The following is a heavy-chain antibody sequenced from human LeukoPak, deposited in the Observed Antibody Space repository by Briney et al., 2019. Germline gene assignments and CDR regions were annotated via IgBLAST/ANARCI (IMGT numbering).Heavy chain of an antibody. CDR2: IRQDGDTK. Sequence: GGSLRLSCAASGFPFNAYWMTWVRKAPGKGLEWVANIRQDGDTKYYVDSVKGRFTISRDNAMNSLYLQMNSLRAEDTAIYYCARSLPYGTTWYGRSDFWGQGTLVTVSS. CDR1: GFPFNAYW. V-gene: IGHV3-7*03. J-gene: IGHJ4*02. D-gene: IGHD6-13*01. CDR3: ARSLPYGTTWYGRSDF.